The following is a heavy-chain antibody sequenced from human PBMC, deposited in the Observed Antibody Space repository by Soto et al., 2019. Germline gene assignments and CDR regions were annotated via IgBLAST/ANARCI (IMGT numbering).Heavy chain of an antibody. CDR1: GDTFSSYT. D-gene: IGHD1-1*01. CDR3: ARKVETATDAFDI. J-gene: IGHJ3*02. Sequence: GASVKVSCKPSGDTFSSYTFTWVRQAPGQGLEWMGGIIPLFRTVNYSQKFQGRVTFTADKSTDTAYMELSSLRSGDTAVYYCARKVETATDAFDIWGQGTMVTVSS. CDR2: IIPLFRTV. V-gene: IGHV1-69*06.